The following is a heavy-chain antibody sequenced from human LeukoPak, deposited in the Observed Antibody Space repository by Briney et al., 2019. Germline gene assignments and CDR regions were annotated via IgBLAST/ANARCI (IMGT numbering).Heavy chain of an antibody. CDR3: AKDPTVRSRYYNYGMDV. CDR2: ISGSGGST. V-gene: IGHV3-23*01. D-gene: IGHD4-4*01. CDR1: GFTLSIYA. J-gene: IGHJ6*01. Sequence: GGSLRLSCAASGFTLSIYAMSWVRQAPGKGLEWVSAISGSGGSTYYADSVKGRFTISRDNSKNTLYLQMNSLRAEDTAVYYCAKDPTVRSRYYNYGMDVWGQGTTVTVSS.